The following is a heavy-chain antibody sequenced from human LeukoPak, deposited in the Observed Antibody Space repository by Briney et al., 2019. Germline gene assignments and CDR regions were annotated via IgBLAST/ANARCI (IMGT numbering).Heavy chain of an antibody. CDR2: ISDDGRNT. CDR3: TRDPLRYLRVGHYDY. CDR1: GFTFGTYW. D-gene: IGHD3-9*01. J-gene: IGHJ4*02. Sequence: GGSLRLSCAASGFTFGTYWIHWVRQAPGKGLVWVSRISDDGRNTMYADSVKGRFTISRDNARDSVYLQMDSLRVEDTAVYYCTRDPLRYLRVGHYDYWGQGTLVAVSS. V-gene: IGHV3-74*03.